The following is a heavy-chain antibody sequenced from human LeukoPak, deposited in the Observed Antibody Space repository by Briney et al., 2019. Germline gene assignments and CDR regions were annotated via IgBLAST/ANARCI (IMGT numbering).Heavy chain of an antibody. Sequence: ASVKVSCKASGYTFTSYGISWVRQAPGQGLEWMGWISAYNGNTNYAQKLQGRVTMTTDTSTSTAYMELRSLRSDDTAVYYCAREPLSSIAARSAFDIWGQGTMVTVSS. J-gene: IGHJ3*02. CDR3: AREPLSSIAARSAFDI. V-gene: IGHV1-18*01. D-gene: IGHD6-6*01. CDR1: GYTFTSYG. CDR2: ISAYNGNT.